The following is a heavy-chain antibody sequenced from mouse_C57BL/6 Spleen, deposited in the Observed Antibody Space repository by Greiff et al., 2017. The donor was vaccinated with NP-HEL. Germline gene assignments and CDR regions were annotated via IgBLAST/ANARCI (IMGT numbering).Heavy chain of an antibody. V-gene: IGHV3-6*01. Sequence: EVKLMESGPGLVKPSQSLSLTCSVTGYSITSGYYWNWIRQFPGNKLEWMGYISYDGSNNYNPSLKNRISITRDTSKNQFFLKLNSVTTEDTATYYCARDQRYSNYFDYWGQGTTLTVSS. CDR2: ISYDGSN. J-gene: IGHJ2*01. D-gene: IGHD2-5*01. CDR1: GYSITSGYY. CDR3: ARDQRYSNYFDY.